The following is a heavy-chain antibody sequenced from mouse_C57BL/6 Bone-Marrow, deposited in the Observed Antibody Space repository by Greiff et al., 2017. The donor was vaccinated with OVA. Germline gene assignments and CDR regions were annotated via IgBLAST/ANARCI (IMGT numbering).Heavy chain of an antibody. CDR2: IYPGGGYT. Sequence: QVQLQQSGAELVRPGTSVKMSCKASGYTFTNYWIGWAKQRPGHGLEWIGDIYPGGGYTNYNEKFKGKATLTADKSSSTAYMQFSSLTSEDAAIYSCASEDYYGSSSYFDYWGKGTTLTVSS. CDR1: GYTFTNYW. CDR3: ASEDYYGSSSYFDY. J-gene: IGHJ2*01. D-gene: IGHD1-1*01. V-gene: IGHV1-63*01.